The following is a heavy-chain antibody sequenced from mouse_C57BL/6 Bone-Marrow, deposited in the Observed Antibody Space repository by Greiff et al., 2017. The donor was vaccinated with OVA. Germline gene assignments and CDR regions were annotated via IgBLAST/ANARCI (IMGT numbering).Heavy chain of an antibody. CDR1: GYTFTDYT. Sequence: VQREEEDGEWGKPGGAEKISCKVSGYTFTDYTIHWMKQRPEQGLEWIGYIYPRDGSTKYLELFKGKVTLTAVKSSSTAYMEHNSLKSEDSAVYFCARRDYYGSSSAWFAYWGQGTLVTVSA. CDR3: ARRDYYGSSSAWFAY. D-gene: IGHD1-1*01. V-gene: IGHV1-78*01. CDR2: IYPRDGST. J-gene: IGHJ3*01.